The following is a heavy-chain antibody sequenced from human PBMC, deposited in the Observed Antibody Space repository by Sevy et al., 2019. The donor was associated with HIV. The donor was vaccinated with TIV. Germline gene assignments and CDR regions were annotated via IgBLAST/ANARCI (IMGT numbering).Heavy chain of an antibody. V-gene: IGHV1-69*13. Sequence: ASVKVSCKASGGTFSSYIVSWVRQAPGQGLEWMGGITPVLGTTNYAHKFQDRVTITADESTSTVYMEMSRLKSEDTAVYYCARWSISIDYWGQGTLVTVSS. CDR3: ARWSISIDY. CDR2: ITPVLGTT. J-gene: IGHJ4*02. CDR1: GGTFSSYI.